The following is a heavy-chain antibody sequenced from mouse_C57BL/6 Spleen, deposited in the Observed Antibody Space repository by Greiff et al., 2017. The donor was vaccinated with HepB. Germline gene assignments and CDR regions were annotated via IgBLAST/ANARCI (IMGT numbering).Heavy chain of an antibody. D-gene: IGHD1-1*01. Sequence: VQLQQSGAELVRPGASVTLSCKASGYTFTDYEMHWVKQTPVNGLEWIGAIDPETGGTAYNQKFKGKAILTADKSSSTAYMELRSLTSEDSAVYYCTPGSSSYWYFDVWGTGTTVTVSS. CDR3: TPGSSSYWYFDV. V-gene: IGHV1-15*01. CDR1: GYTFTDYE. J-gene: IGHJ1*03. CDR2: IDPETGGT.